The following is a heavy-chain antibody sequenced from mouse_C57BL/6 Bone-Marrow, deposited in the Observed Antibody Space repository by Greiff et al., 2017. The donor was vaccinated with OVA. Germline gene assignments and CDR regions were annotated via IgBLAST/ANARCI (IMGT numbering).Heavy chain of an antibody. J-gene: IGHJ2*01. CDR2: INSDGGST. CDR3: ASDYDGGGFDY. Sequence: EVHLVESGGGLVQPGESLKLSCESNEYEFPSHDMSWVRKTPEKRLELVAAINSDGGSTYYPDTMERRFIISRDNTKKTLYLQMSSLRSEDTALYDCASDYDGGGFDYWGQGTTLTVSA. V-gene: IGHV5-2*01. D-gene: IGHD2-4*01. CDR1: EYEFPSHD.